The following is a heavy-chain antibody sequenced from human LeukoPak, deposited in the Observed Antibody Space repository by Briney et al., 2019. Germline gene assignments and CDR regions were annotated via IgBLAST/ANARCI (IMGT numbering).Heavy chain of an antibody. CDR1: GFTFSSYD. J-gene: IGHJ4*02. Sequence: GGSLRLSCAASGFTFSSYDMHWVRQAPGKGLEWVAVISYDGNNKYYADSVKGRFTISRDNSKNTLYLQMNSLRAEDTAVYYCARDGSSWSFDCWGQGTLVTVSS. CDR2: ISYDGNNK. D-gene: IGHD6-13*01. V-gene: IGHV3-30*04. CDR3: ARDGSSWSFDC.